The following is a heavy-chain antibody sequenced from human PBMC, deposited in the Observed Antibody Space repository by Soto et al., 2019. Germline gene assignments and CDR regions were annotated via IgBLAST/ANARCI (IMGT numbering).Heavy chain of an antibody. CDR1: GGTFNTYN. CDR3: ARDETGDSYYYYYGVEV. V-gene: IGHV1-69*01. Sequence: QVQLVQSGAEVKKPGSSVKVSCKASGGTFNTYNINWVRQAHGQGLEWMGGILPIIGTTNYAQRFQGRVTITADDSTSTAYMELSSLRSEDTAVYYCARDETGDSYYYYYGVEVWGQGTKVTVTS. D-gene: IGHD7-27*01. J-gene: IGHJ6*02. CDR2: ILPIIGTT.